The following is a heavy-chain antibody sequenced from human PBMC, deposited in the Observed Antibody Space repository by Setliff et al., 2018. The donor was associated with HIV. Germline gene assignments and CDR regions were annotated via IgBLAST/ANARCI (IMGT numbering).Heavy chain of an antibody. CDR3: ARGAEDLAINPPSFDYYFDY. V-gene: IGHV1-2*02. Sequence: ASVKVSCKASGGTFRSKGISWVRQAPGQGLEWMGGIYPNTGGTNYAQKFQGRVTMTRDTSISTVYMELSSLRSDDTALYFCARGAEDLAINPPSFDYYFDYWGQGTPVTVSS. CDR2: IYPNTGGT. CDR1: GGTFRSKG. D-gene: IGHD3-9*01. J-gene: IGHJ4*02.